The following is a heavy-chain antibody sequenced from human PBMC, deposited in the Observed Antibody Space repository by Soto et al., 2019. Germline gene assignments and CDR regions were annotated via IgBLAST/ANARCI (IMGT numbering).Heavy chain of an antibody. J-gene: IGHJ4*02. D-gene: IGHD1-7*01. V-gene: IGHV3-21*01. CDR2: ITSSSAFL. Sequence: FLRLSCAASGFTFSSYSMNWVRQAPGKGLEWVSSITSSSAFLYYADSLKGRFTISRDNARNSLYLQMHSLRAEDTAVYYCARETASGTTNLDSGGQGTLVTVSS. CDR3: ARETASGTTNLDS. CDR1: GFTFSSYS.